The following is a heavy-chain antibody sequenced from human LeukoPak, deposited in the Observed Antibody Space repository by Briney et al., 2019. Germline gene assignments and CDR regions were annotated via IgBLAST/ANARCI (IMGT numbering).Heavy chain of an antibody. CDR3: ARGRSTSQTYYFDY. CDR2: IYYSGST. CDR1: GGSISSSSYY. Sequence: SETLSLTCTVSGGSISSSSYYWGWIRQPPGKGLEWIGSIYYSGSTYYNPSLKSRVTISVDTSKNQFSLKLSSVTAADTAVYYCARGRSTSQTYYFDYWGQGTLVTVSS. V-gene: IGHV4-39*07. D-gene: IGHD2-2*01. J-gene: IGHJ4*02.